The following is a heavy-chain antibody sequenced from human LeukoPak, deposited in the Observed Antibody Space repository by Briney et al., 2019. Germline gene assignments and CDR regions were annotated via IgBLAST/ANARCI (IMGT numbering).Heavy chain of an antibody. CDR3: AREGSSHVVFDY. D-gene: IGHD1-26*01. CDR1: GFTFSSYS. V-gene: IGHV3-21*01. Sequence: GGSLRLSCAASGFTFSSYSMNWVRQAPGKGLEWVSSISSSSSYIYYADSVKGRFTISRDNAKNSLYLQMNSLRAEDTAVYYCAREGSSHVVFDYWGQGTLVTVSS. J-gene: IGHJ4*02. CDR2: ISSSSSYI.